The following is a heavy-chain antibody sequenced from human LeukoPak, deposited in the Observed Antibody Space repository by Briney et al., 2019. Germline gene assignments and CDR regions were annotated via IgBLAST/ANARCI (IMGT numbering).Heavy chain of an antibody. J-gene: IGHJ6*02. CDR2: IIDSGGST. D-gene: IGHD3-10*01. Sequence: GGSLRLSCAASGFTFSSYAMSWVRQAPGKGLEWVSAIIDSGGSTYYADSVKGRFTISGDNSKNTLYLQMNTLRAEDTAVYYCAKILFGDYADMDVWGQGTTVTVSS. CDR1: GFTFSSYA. V-gene: IGHV3-23*01. CDR3: AKILFGDYADMDV.